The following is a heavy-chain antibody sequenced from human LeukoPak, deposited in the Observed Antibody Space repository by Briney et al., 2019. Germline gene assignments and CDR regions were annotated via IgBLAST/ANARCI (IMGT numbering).Heavy chain of an antibody. CDR3: AAGPWELDF. Sequence: SEALSLTCTLSGVSPNTYYASWICQAPGKGLGFIGFIYNGGNTNYTPSPPSRATTSVATTNKQFSLRLTSGTAADTSMYYCAAGPWELDFWGQGTLVTVSS. CDR1: GVSPNTYY. D-gene: IGHD1-26*01. V-gene: IGHV4-4*09. J-gene: IGHJ4*02. CDR2: IYNGGNT.